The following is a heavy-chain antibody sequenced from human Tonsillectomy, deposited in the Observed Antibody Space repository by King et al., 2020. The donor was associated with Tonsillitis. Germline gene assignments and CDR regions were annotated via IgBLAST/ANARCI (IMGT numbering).Heavy chain of an antibody. Sequence: VQLVESGGGVVQPGGSLRLSCAASGFTFSSYGMHWVRQPPGKGLEWVAFIRYDGGNKYYADSVKGRFTISRDNSKNTLYLQMNSLRAEDTAVYYCAKDVSHYFQDWGQGTLVTVSS. CDR2: IRYDGGNK. D-gene: IGHD5/OR15-5a*01. J-gene: IGHJ1*01. CDR3: AKDVSHYFQD. V-gene: IGHV3-30*02. CDR1: GFTFSSYG.